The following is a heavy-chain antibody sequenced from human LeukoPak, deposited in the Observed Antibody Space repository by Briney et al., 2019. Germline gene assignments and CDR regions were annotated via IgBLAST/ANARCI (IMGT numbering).Heavy chain of an antibody. J-gene: IGHJ4*02. V-gene: IGHV3-23*01. Sequence: PGGSLRVLCAGSGFTFRSSAMHWVRQAPGKGPEWVSGISATGGTTYYADSVKGRFTVSRDNSNNTLYLQMGGLRADDTAIYYCAKDGDGSNTWFGFRGSFDYWGQGALVTVSS. CDR1: GFTFRSSA. CDR3: AKDGDGSNTWFGFRGSFDY. D-gene: IGHD3-10*01. CDR2: ISATGGTT.